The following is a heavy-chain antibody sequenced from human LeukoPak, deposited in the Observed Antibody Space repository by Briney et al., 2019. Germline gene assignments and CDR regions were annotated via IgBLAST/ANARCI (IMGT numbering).Heavy chain of an antibody. CDR1: GGSISISGYY. CDR3: ARFGLPLGEFDY. D-gene: IGHD3-16*01. V-gene: IGHV4-39*07. Sequence: SETLSLTCTVSGGSISISGYYWGWIRQPPGKGREWIGTIYYSGSTYYNPSLKSRVTISVDTSKNQFSLKLTSVTAADTAVYYCARFGLPLGEFDYWGQGTLVTVSS. CDR2: IYYSGST. J-gene: IGHJ4*02.